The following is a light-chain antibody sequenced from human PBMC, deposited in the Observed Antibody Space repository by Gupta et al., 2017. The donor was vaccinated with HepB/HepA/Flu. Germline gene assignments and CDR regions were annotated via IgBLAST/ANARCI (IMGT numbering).Light chain of an antibody. CDR3: QKYNSAPRT. CDR2: AAS. CDR1: QGISSY. V-gene: IGKV1-27*01. Sequence: DIQMTQSLSSLSPYLGDRVTITCRASQGISSYLAWYKQKPGKVSKLLIYAASTLQCGVPSRFSGSGSGTEFTLTISSLQPEDVATYYCQKYNSAPRTFGPGTKVEIK. J-gene: IGKJ3*01.